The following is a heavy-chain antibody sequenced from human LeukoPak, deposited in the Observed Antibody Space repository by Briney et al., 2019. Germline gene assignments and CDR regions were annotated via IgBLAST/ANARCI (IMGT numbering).Heavy chain of an antibody. D-gene: IGHD3-16*01. Sequence: ASVKVSCKASGYTFTSYEINWVRQATGQGLEWMGGMNPNSGNTGYAQKFQGRLTMTRDTSISTAYMELSSLRSEDTAVYYRARGINGMDVWGQGTTVTVSS. CDR3: ARGINGMDV. CDR2: MNPNSGNT. V-gene: IGHV1-8*01. J-gene: IGHJ6*02. CDR1: GYTFTSYE.